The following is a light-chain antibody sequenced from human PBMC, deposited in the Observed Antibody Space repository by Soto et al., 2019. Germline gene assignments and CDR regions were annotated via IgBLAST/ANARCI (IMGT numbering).Light chain of an antibody. J-gene: IGKJ2*01. CDR1: RDISNY. Sequence: DMQMTQSPSSLSASVGDRVTITCQASRDISNYLNWYQQKPGKAPKLLIYDASNLETGVPSRFSGSGSGTDFTFTISSLQPEDIATYYCQQYDNLPTFGQGTKLEIK. CDR3: QQYDNLPT. CDR2: DAS. V-gene: IGKV1-33*01.